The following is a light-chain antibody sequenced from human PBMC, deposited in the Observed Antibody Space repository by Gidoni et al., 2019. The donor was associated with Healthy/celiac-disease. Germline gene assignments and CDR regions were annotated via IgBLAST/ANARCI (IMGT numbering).Light chain of an antibody. CDR2: AAS. J-gene: IGKJ4*01. V-gene: IGKV1-8*01. Sequence: IRMTQSPSSFSASTGDRVTITCRASQGISSYLAWYQQKPGKAPKHLIYAASTLQSGVPSRFSGSGSGTDFTLTISCLQSEEFATYYCQQYYSYPRTFXGXTKVEIK. CDR3: QQYYSYPRT. CDR1: QGISSY.